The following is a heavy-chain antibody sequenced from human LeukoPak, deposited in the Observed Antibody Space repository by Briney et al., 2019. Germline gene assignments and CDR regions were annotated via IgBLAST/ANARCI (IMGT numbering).Heavy chain of an antibody. D-gene: IGHD2-15*01. CDR2: MNPNSGNT. Sequence: GASVKVSCKASGYTFTSYDINWVRQATGQGLEWMGWMNPNSGNTGYAQKFQGRVTMTRNTSISTAYMELSSLRSEDTAVYYCARGGAYCSGGSCYYWFDPWGQGTLVTVSS. V-gene: IGHV1-8*01. J-gene: IGHJ5*02. CDR1: GYTFTSYD. CDR3: ARGGAYCSGGSCYYWFDP.